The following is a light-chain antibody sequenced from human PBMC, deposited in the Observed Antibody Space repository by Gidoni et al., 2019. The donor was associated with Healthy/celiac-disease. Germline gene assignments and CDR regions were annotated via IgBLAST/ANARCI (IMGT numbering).Light chain of an antibody. CDR3: SSYTSSSTWV. J-gene: IGLJ3*02. V-gene: IGLV2-14*01. CDR2: EVS. Sequence: QSALTQPASVSASPGQSITISCTGTSSDVGGYNYVSWYQQHPGKAPKLMIYEVSNRPSGVSNRFSGSKSGNTASLTISGLQAEDEADYYCSSYTSSSTWVFGGGTKLTV. CDR1: SSDVGGYNY.